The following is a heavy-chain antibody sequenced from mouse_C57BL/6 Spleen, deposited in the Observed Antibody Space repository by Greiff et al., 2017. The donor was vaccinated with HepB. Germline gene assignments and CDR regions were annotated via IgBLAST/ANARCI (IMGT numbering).Heavy chain of an antibody. CDR2: IYPGDGDT. CDR1: GYAFSSYW. J-gene: IGHJ4*01. CDR3: EATNYYAMDY. Sequence: QVKLQESGAELVKPGASVKISCKASGYAFSSYWMNWVKQRPGKGLEWIGQIYPGDGDTNYNGKFKGKATLTADKSSSTAYMQLSSLTSEDSAVYFCEATNYYAMDYWGQGTSVTVSS. V-gene: IGHV1-80*01. D-gene: IGHD6-1*01.